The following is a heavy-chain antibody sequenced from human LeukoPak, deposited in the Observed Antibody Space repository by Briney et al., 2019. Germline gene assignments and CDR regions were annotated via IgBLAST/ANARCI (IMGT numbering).Heavy chain of an antibody. J-gene: IGHJ4*02. CDR2: IYHSGST. Sequence: SETLSLTCAVSGGSISSGGYSWSWIRQPPGKGLEWIGYIYHSGSTYYNPSLKSRVTISVDTSKNQFSLKLSSVTAADTAVYYCDRADSSGSSAHNFDYWGQGTLVTVSS. CDR1: GGSISSGGYS. V-gene: IGHV4-30-2*01. D-gene: IGHD3-22*01. CDR3: DRADSSGSSAHNFDY.